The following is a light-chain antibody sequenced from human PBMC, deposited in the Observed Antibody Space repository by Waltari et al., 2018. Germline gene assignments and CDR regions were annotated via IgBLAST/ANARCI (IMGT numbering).Light chain of an antibody. CDR1: SGSIASTY. J-gene: IGLJ3*02. CDR2: EDN. Sequence: NFMLTQPHSVSESPGKTVTISCTGSSGSIASTYVQWYQQRPGSAPTTVIYEDNQRPSGVPDRFSGSIDSSSNSASLTIAGLKTEDEADYYCQSYDSSSCVFGGGTKLTVL. V-gene: IGLV6-57*02. CDR3: QSYDSSSCV.